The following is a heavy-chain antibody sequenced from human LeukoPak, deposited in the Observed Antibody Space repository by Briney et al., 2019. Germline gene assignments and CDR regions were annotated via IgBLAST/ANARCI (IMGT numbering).Heavy chain of an antibody. D-gene: IGHD1-26*01. CDR1: GFSFSDYW. J-gene: IGHJ6*01. CDR3: AKMKGHPLPKYYMDV. CDR2: IKEDGTAK. V-gene: IGHV3-7*03. Sequence: GSLRLSCLAFGFSFSDYWMSWVRQAPGKGLEWVANIKEDGTAKFYGDSVKGRFTVSRDNAQNSLFLQLNSLRAEDTAIYYCAKMKGHPLPKYYMDVWGQGTTVTVSS.